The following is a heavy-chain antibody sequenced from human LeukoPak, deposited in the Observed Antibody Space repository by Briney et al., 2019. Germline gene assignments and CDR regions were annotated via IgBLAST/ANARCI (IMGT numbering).Heavy chain of an antibody. V-gene: IGHV3-23*01. CDR3: AKDGWVAFGSSWYPNWFDP. J-gene: IGHJ5*01. CDR2: ISGSGGST. Sequence: GGSLRLSCAASGFTFSSYALSWVRQAPGKGLEWVSGISGSGGSTYYADSVKGRFTISRDNSKNTLYLQMNSLRAEDTAVYYCAKDGWVAFGSSWYPNWFDPWGQGTTVTVSS. D-gene: IGHD6-13*01. CDR1: GFTFSSYA.